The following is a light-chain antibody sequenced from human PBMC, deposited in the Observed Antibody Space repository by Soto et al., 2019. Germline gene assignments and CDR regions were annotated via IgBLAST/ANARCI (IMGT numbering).Light chain of an antibody. CDR3: QQRRSWPRA. CDR1: QSVSSY. V-gene: IGKV3-11*01. CDR2: DAS. J-gene: IGKJ1*01. Sequence: EIVLPQSPATLSLSPAARATLSCRASQSVSSYLAWYQQKPGQAPRLLIYDASNRATGIPARFSGSGSGTDFTLTISSLEPEDFAVYYCQQRRSWPRAFGQGTKVDIK.